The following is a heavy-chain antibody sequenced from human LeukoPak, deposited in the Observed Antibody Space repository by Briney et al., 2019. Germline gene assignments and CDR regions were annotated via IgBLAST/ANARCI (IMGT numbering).Heavy chain of an antibody. CDR3: ARVRWFGESPHSLTG. J-gene: IGHJ4*02. CDR2: INWNGGST. V-gene: IGHV3-20*01. D-gene: IGHD3-10*01. Sequence: GGSLRLSCAASGFTFDDYGMSWVRQAPGKGLEWVSGINWNGGSTGYADSVKGRFTISRDNAKNSLYPQMNSLRAEDTALYHCARVRWFGESPHSLTGWGQGTLVTVSS. CDR1: GFTFDDYG.